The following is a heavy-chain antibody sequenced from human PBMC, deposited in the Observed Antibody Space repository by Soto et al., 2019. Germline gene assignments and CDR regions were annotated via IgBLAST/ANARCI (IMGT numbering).Heavy chain of an antibody. CDR2: IYHSGST. CDR3: ARDPSGSYYSYFDY. CDR1: GGSISSSNW. V-gene: IGHV4-4*02. D-gene: IGHD1-26*01. J-gene: IGHJ4*02. Sequence: QVQLQESGPGLVKPSGTLSLTCAVSGGSISSSNWWSWVRQPPGKGLEWIGEIYHSGSTNYNPSLTSRVTISVDRSKIQFSLKLSSVTAADTAVYYCARDPSGSYYSYFDYWGQGTLVTVSS.